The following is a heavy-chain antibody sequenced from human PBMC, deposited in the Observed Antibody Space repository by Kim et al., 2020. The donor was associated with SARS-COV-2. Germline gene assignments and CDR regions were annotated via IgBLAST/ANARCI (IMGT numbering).Heavy chain of an antibody. CDR3: AREHILTGYYNGVFDY. V-gene: IGHV4-59*01. Sequence: LKKRVTISVDTSKNQFSLKLGSVTAADTAVYSCAREHILTGYYNGVFDYWGQGTLVTVSS. J-gene: IGHJ4*02. D-gene: IGHD3-9*01.